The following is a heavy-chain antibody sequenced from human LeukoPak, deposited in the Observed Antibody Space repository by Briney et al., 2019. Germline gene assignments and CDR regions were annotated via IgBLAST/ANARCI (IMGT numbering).Heavy chain of an antibody. V-gene: IGHV4-34*01. CDR2: INHSGST. D-gene: IGHD3-9*01. CDR3: ARGYYDILTGYYPSDY. J-gene: IGHJ4*02. Sequence: SETLSLTCAVYGGSFSGYYWSWIRQPPGKGLEWIGEINHSGSTNYNPSLKSRVTISVDTSKNQFSLKLSSVTAADTAVCYCARGYYDILTGYYPSDYWGQGTLVTVSS. CDR1: GGSFSGYY.